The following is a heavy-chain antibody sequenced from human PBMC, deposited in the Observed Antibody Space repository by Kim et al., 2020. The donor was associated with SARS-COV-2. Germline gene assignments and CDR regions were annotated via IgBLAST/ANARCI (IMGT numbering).Heavy chain of an antibody. V-gene: IGHV4-39*01. J-gene: IGHJ4*02. CDR1: GGSISSSRYY. CDR3: ARQIGITMIVVVISTYFDY. CDR2: IYYSGST. Sequence: SETLSLTCTVSGGSISSSRYYWGWIRQPPGKGLEWIGSIYYSGSTYYNPSLKSRVTISVDTSKNQFSLKLSSVTAADTAVYYCARQIGITMIVVVISTYFDYWGQGTLVTVSS. D-gene: IGHD3-22*01.